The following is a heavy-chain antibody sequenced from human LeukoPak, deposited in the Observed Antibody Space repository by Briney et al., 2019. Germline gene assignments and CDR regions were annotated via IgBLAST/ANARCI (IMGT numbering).Heavy chain of an antibody. J-gene: IGHJ4*02. CDR3: ARGPRIADLKRKDY. V-gene: IGHV1-8*03. D-gene: IGHD6-13*01. CDR2: ISAYNGNT. CDR1: GYTFTNYV. Sequence: ASVKVSCKASGYTFTNYVNWVRQAPGPGLEWMGWISAYNGNTNYAQKFQGRVTITRNTSISTAYMELSSLRSEDTAVYYCARGPRIADLKRKDYWGQGTLVTVSS.